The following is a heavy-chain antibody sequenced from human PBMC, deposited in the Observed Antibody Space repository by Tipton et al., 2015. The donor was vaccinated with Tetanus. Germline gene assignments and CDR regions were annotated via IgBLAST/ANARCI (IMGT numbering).Heavy chain of an antibody. Sequence: LVKPTQTLTLTCTFSGISLSTHGVGVGWIRQPPGKTLEWLALIYWNDERRYSPSLKGRLSITKDASKNQVVLTMTNMDPVDKGTYYWVQGAVNLVFAEHFQSWDQGPLVTVSS. CDR3: VQGAVNLVFAEHFQS. V-gene: IGHV2-5*04. CDR2: IYWNDER. D-gene: IGHD4-17*01. J-gene: IGHJ1*01. CDR1: GISLSTHGVG.